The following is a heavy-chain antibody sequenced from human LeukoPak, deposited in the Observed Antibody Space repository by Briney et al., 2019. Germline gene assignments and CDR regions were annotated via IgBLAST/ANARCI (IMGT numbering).Heavy chain of an antibody. V-gene: IGHV4-39*01. CDR2: INYSGST. CDR1: GGSIIGSTSY. Sequence: PSETLSLTCTVSGGSIIGSTSYWGWIRQPPGKGLDWIGIINYSGSTYYNPSLRSRDTISVDTSKNQFSLKLNSVTASDTAVYYCARGYDYWGQGTLVTVSS. CDR3: ARGYDY. J-gene: IGHJ4*02. D-gene: IGHD3-22*01.